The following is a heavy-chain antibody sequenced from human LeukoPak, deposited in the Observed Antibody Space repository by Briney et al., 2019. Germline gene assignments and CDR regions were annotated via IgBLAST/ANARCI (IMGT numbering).Heavy chain of an antibody. Sequence: SETLSLTCTVSGGSISTSTYYWGWIRQPPGKGLEWIGSIYYSGSTYYNPSLKSRVTISIDTSKNQFSLNLNSVTAADTAVYYCARNSSDCAFDPWGQGTLVTVSS. CDR3: ARNSSDCAFDP. D-gene: IGHD2-21*02. J-gene: IGHJ5*02. CDR1: GGSISTSTYY. CDR2: IYYSGST. V-gene: IGHV4-39*01.